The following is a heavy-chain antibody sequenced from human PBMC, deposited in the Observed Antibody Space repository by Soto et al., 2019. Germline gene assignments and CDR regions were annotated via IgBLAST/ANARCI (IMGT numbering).Heavy chain of an antibody. CDR2: IYYSGST. D-gene: IGHD2-15*01. CDR1: GGSISSYY. CDR3: ARAHMVVVVDEGWFDP. J-gene: IGHJ5*02. Sequence: SETLSLTCTVSGGSISSYYWSWNRQPPGKGLEWIGYIYYSGSTNYNPTLKSRVTISVDTSKNQFSLKLSSVTAADTAVYYCARAHMVVVVDEGWFDPWGQGTLVTVSS. V-gene: IGHV4-59*01.